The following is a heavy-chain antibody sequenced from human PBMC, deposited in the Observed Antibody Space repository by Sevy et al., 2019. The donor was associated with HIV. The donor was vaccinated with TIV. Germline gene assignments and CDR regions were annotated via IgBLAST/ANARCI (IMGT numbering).Heavy chain of an antibody. CDR2: FDPQRGKI. J-gene: IGHJ4*02. CDR1: EYSLNELS. CDR3: TTDVNLRDFRLWDD. V-gene: IGHV1-24*01. Sequence: AAVKVSCQVFEYSLNELSIHWVRQAPGKGLEWMGGFDPQRGKIIYAQKFQGRVTMTEDTSTETAYMELSNLRSEYTAVYYCTTDVNLRDFRLWDDWGQGTTVTVSS. D-gene: IGHD4-4*01.